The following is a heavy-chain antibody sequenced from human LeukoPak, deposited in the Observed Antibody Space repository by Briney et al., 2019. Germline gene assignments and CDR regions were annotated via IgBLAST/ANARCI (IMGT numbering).Heavy chain of an antibody. V-gene: IGHV4-38-2*02. J-gene: IGHJ4*02. CDR1: AYSISRGYY. CDR3: ARWAARITMVRGVITRIGNFDY. CDR2: IYHTGNT. D-gene: IGHD3-10*01. Sequence: SETLSLTCIVSAYSISRGYYWGWIRQPPGKGLEWIGAIYHTGNTNYNPSLKSRVTISVDTSKNQFSLKLSSVTAADTAVYYCARWAARITMVRGVITRIGNFDYWGQGTLVAVSS.